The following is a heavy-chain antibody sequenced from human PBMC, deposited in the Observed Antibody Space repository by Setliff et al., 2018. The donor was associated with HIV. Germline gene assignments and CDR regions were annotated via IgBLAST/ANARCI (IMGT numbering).Heavy chain of an antibody. V-gene: IGHV1-69*05. CDR3: ASASGYCRSGVCYIGVHKTPDKYYFDY. CDR1: GDTFSNSA. Sequence: SVKVSCKASGDTFSNSAIYWVRRAPGQGLEWMGGIIPLYGTSKYAQKFQGRVAITTDELMTTAYMELTSLRSEDTAVYFCASASGYCRSGVCYIGVHKTPDKYYFDYWGQGTLVTVSS. J-gene: IGHJ4*02. D-gene: IGHD2-8*01. CDR2: IIPLYGTS.